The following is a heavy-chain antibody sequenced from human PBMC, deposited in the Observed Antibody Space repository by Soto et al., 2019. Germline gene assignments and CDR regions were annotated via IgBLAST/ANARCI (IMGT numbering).Heavy chain of an antibody. J-gene: IGHJ6*02. CDR1: GGTFSSYT. CDR2: IIPILGIA. V-gene: IGHV1-69*02. D-gene: IGHD5-18*01. Sequence: GASVKVSCKASGGTFSSYTISWVRQAPGQGLEWMGRIIPILGIANYAQKFQGRVTITADKSTSTAYMELSSLRSEDTAVYYCASEPDTAMASADYYYYGIDVWGQGTTVTVSS. CDR3: ASEPDTAMASADYYYYGIDV.